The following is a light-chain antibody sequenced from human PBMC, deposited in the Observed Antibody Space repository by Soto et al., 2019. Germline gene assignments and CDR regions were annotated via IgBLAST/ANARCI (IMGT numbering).Light chain of an antibody. CDR1: NSDIGAYNS. CDR3: SSYTTRGVRV. CDR2: DVS. Sequence: QSVLTQPASMSGSPGQSITISCTGTNSDIGAYNSVSWYQQHPGMAPQLMIYDVSYRPSGISSRFSVSKSGNTASLTISGLQAADEAEYYCSSYTTRGVRVFGGGTKLTVL. V-gene: IGLV2-14*03. J-gene: IGLJ2*01.